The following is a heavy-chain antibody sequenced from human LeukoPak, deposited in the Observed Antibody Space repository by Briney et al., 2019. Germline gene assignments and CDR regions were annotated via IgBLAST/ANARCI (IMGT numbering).Heavy chain of an antibody. V-gene: IGHV4-39*07. Sequence: SETLSLTCTVSGGSITSYSLYCGWIRQPPGKGLEWIGSIYYSGSIYYNPSLKSRVTLSVVTSKNQFSLKLSFVTVADTAVYYCARGVGHTPSFDHWGQGTLVTVSS. CDR2: IYYSGSI. CDR1: GGSITSYSLY. J-gene: IGHJ4*02. D-gene: IGHD1-26*01. CDR3: ARGVGHTPSFDH.